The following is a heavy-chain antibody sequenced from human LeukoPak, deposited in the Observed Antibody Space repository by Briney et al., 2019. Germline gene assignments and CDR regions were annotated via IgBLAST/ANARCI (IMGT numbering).Heavy chain of an antibody. V-gene: IGHV4-34*01. J-gene: IGHJ5*02. CDR3: ARVRKRFLEWLSMVSHWFAP. Sequence: SETLSLTCAVYGGSFSGYYWSWTRQPPGKGLEWIGEINHSGSTNYNPSLKSRVTISVDTSKNQFSLKLSSVTAADTAVYYCARVRKRFLEWLSMVSHWFAPWGQGTLVTVSS. CDR2: INHSGST. CDR1: GGSFSGYY. D-gene: IGHD3-3*01.